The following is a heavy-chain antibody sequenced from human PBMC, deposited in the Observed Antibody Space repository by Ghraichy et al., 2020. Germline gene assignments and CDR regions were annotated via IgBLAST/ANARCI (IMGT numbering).Heavy chain of an antibody. CDR1: GFTFSNAW. CDR2: IKSKTDGGTT. V-gene: IGHV3-15*01. D-gene: IGHD2-15*01. J-gene: IGHJ4*02. CDR3: TTRVPYCSGGSCYSRFDY. Sequence: LSLTCAASGFTFSNAWMSWVRQAPGKGLEWVGRIKSKTDGGTTDYAAPVKGRFTISRDDSKNTLYLQMNSLKTEDTAVYYCTTRVPYCSGGSCYSRFDYWGQGTLVTVSS.